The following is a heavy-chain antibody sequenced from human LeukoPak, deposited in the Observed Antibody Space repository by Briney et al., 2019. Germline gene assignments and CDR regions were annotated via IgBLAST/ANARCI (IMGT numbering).Heavy chain of an antibody. Sequence: SQTLSLTCTVSSVSISSGTYSWTWIRQPAGKGLEWIGRIYTSGSTNYNPSLKSRVTISVDTSKNQFSLKLSSVTAADTAVYYCARSRSESSTLYDYYYYMYVRGKGTTVTVSS. J-gene: IGHJ6*03. CDR3: ARSRSESSTLYDYYYYMYV. D-gene: IGHD1-26*01. CDR1: SVSISSGTYS. CDR2: IYTSGST. V-gene: IGHV4-61*02.